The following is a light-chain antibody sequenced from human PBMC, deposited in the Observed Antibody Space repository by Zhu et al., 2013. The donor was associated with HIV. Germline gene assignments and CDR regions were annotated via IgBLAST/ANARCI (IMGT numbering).Light chain of an antibody. CDR3: QQRSNWPPALT. CDR2: GVS. Sequence: EVVMTQSPATLSVSPGERATLSCRASQSVSSNLAWYQQKPGQAPRLLIYGVSTRATGIPARFSGSGSGTQFTLTISSLQSEDFAVYYCQQRSNWPPALTFGGGTKVEIK. J-gene: IGKJ4*01. CDR1: QSVSSN. V-gene: IGKV3-15*01.